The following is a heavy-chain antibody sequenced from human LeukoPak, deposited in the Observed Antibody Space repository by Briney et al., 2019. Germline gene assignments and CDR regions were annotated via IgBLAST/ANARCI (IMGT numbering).Heavy chain of an antibody. V-gene: IGHV3-23*01. J-gene: IGHJ4*02. Sequence: GGSLRLSCAASGITFSSYGMSWVRQAPGKGLEWVSSISSTGGTTYYADSVKGRFTISRDNSKNTLYLQMNSLRVEDTAVYYCATLPYYYDSSGSYYFDYWGQGTLVTVSS. CDR2: ISSTGGTT. CDR3: ATLPYYYDSSGSYYFDY. CDR1: GITFSSYG. D-gene: IGHD3-22*01.